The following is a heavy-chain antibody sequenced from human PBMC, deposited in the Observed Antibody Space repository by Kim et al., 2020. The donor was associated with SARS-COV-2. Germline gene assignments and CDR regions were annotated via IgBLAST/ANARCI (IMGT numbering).Heavy chain of an antibody. D-gene: IGHD3-10*01. Sequence: ASVKVSCKASGYTFTSYGISWVRQAPGQGLEWMGWISAYNGNTNYAQKLQGRVTMTTDTSTSTAYMELRSLRSDDTAVYYCAREGRLLWFGELGDSPLPDYWGQGTLVTVSS. V-gene: IGHV1-18*01. CDR2: ISAYNGNT. CDR3: AREGRLLWFGELGDSPLPDY. CDR1: GYTFTSYG. J-gene: IGHJ4*02.